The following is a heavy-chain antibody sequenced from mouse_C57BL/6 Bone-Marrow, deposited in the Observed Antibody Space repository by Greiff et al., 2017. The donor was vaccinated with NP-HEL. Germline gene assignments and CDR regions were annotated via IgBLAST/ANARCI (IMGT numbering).Heavy chain of an antibody. CDR2: INPYNGGT. Sequence: EVQLQQSGPVLVKPGASVKMSCKASGYTFTDYYMNWVKQSHGKSLEWIGVINPYNGGTSYNQKFKSKATLTVDKPSSTAYMQLSSLTSEDSAVYYCARSGYYYGSSGYFDVWGTGTTVTVSS. CDR1: GYTFTDYY. CDR3: ARSGYYYGSSGYFDV. V-gene: IGHV1-19*01. J-gene: IGHJ1*03. D-gene: IGHD1-1*01.